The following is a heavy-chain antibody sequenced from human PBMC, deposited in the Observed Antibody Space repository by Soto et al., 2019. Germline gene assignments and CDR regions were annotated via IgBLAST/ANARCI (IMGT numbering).Heavy chain of an antibody. Sequence: EVQLVESGGGLVKPGGSLRLSCAASDFSISNAWMNWVRQAPGKGLEWVGRIKTRSEGEATDYAAPLKDRFTISRDDSKNTLFLQMNSLKTEDTAVYYCTTGSVEGVWGQGATVLVSS. D-gene: IGHD2-15*01. V-gene: IGHV3-15*07. CDR3: TTGSVEGV. J-gene: IGHJ6*02. CDR2: IKTRSEGEAT. CDR1: DFSISNAW.